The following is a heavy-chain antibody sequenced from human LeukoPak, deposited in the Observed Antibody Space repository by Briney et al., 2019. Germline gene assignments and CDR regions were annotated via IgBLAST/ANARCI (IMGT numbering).Heavy chain of an antibody. Sequence: GGSLRLSCAASGFTFSSYAMSWVRQAPGKGLEWVSAISGSGGSTYYADSVKGRSTISRDNSKNTLYLQMNSLRAEDTAVYYCAKARNKYSYGSGGGYWGQGTLVTVSS. D-gene: IGHD5-18*01. CDR2: ISGSGGST. CDR1: GFTFSSYA. CDR3: AKARNKYSYGSGGGY. J-gene: IGHJ4*02. V-gene: IGHV3-23*01.